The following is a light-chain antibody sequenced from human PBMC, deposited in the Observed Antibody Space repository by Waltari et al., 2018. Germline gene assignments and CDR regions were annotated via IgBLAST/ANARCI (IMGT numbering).Light chain of an antibody. CDR2: DVT. CDR1: SSDIGDYNY. J-gene: IGLJ1*01. V-gene: IGLV2-14*03. Sequence: QSALTQPASVSGSPGQSITISCTGTSSDIGDYNYVSWYQQHPGKAPKLMIYDVTKRPSGVSYRFSGSKSGNTASLTISGLQAEDEADYYCSSYTGSSTLVFGTGTKLIVL. CDR3: SSYTGSSTLV.